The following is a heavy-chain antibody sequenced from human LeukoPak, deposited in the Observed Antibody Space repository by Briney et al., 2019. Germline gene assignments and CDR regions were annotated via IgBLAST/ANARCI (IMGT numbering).Heavy chain of an antibody. D-gene: IGHD7-27*01. V-gene: IGHV4-34*01. J-gene: IGHJ4*02. Sequence: PSETLSLTCAVYGGSFSGYYWSWLRQSPGKGLEWIGEINHSGTTNCNPSLKSRVTILVDTSKNQFSLKLSSVTAADTAVYYCARATRRDWGQYYFDYWGQGTLVTVSS. CDR2: INHSGTT. CDR1: GGSFSGYY. CDR3: ARATRRDWGQYYFDY.